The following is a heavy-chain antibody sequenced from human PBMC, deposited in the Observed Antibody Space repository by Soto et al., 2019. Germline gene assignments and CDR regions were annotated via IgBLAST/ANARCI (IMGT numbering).Heavy chain of an antibody. CDR3: ARQRTPYCSGGSCYGWFDP. CDR1: GGSLSSDS. J-gene: IGHJ5*02. V-gene: IGHV4-59*08. CDR2: MYYSGST. D-gene: IGHD2-15*01. Sequence: KTSETLSLTCTVSGGSLSSDSWSWIRQPPGKGLGWIGYMYYSGSTNYNPSLKRRVTISVDTSKNQFSLKLSSVTAADTAVYYCARQRTPYCSGGSCYGWFDPWGQGTLVTVSS.